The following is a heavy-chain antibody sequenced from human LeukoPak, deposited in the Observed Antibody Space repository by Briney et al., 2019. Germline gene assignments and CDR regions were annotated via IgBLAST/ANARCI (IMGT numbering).Heavy chain of an antibody. CDR1: GFTFSSHA. CDR3: ARDPYYSSSSPYFDY. Sequence: PGGSLRLSCGASGFTFSSHAMTWVRQAPGKGLEWVSAISISGDTTYYADAVKGRFTISRDNAKKSLFLQMNSLRADDTALYYCARDPYYSSSSPYFDYWGQGVLVTVSP. CDR2: ISISGDTT. J-gene: IGHJ4*02. V-gene: IGHV3-23*01. D-gene: IGHD6-6*01.